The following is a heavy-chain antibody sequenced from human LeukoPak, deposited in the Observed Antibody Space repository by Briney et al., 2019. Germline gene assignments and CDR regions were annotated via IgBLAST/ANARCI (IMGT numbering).Heavy chain of an antibody. CDR1: GGSISSSSYY. CDR3: ARRQVGATEYYYYMDV. Sequence: KPSETLSLTCTVSGGSISSSSYYWDWIRQPPGKGLEWIGSIYYSGSTYYNPSLKSRVTISVDTSKNQFSLKVSSVTAADTAVYYCARRQVGATEYYYYMDVWGKGTTVTISS. D-gene: IGHD1-26*01. CDR2: IYYSGST. J-gene: IGHJ6*03. V-gene: IGHV4-39*01.